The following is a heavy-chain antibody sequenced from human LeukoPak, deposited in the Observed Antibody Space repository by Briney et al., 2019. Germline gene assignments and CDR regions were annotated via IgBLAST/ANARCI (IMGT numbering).Heavy chain of an antibody. Sequence: PGGSLRLSCAASGFTFSSYWMSWVRQAPGKGLEWVAFIRYDGSNKYYADSVKGRFTISRDNSKNTLYLQMNSLRAEDTAVYYCAKRQARGNWFDPWGQGTLVTVSS. CDR1: GFTFSSYW. J-gene: IGHJ5*02. CDR3: AKRQARGNWFDP. V-gene: IGHV3-30*02. CDR2: IRYDGSNK.